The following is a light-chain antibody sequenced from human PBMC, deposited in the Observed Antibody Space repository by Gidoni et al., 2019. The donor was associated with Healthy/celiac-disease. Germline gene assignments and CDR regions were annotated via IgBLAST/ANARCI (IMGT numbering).Light chain of an antibody. CDR1: QSISSW. J-gene: IGKJ1*01. V-gene: IGKV1-5*03. Sequence: DIQMTQSPSNLSASVGDRVTITCRASQSISSWLAWYQQKPGKAPKLLIYKASSLESGVPSRFSGSGSGTEFTLTISSLQPDDFATYYCQQYNSYSGTFGQGNKVEIK. CDR3: QQYNSYSGT. CDR2: KAS.